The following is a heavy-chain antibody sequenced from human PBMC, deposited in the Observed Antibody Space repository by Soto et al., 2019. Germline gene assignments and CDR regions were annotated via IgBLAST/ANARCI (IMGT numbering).Heavy chain of an antibody. CDR2: IANDGRSE. CDR3: AKDKGRTAIDY. Sequence: QVQLVESGGGVVQPGRSLRLYCAASGLTFSAAGMHWVRQAPGKGLEWVAFIANDGRSESYADSVKGRFTISRDNSQNRLYLQMNGLRAEDTAVYYCAKDKGRTAIDYWGQGTLVSVSS. CDR1: GLTFSAAG. J-gene: IGHJ4*02. V-gene: IGHV3-30*18.